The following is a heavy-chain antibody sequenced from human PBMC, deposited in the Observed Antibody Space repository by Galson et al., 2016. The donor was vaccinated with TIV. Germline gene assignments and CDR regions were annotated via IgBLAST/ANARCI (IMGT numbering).Heavy chain of an antibody. D-gene: IGHD2-21*01. Sequence: SVKVSCKASGYTFTIYAMHWVRQAPGQRLEWMGWINAGNGNTKYSQKFQGRVTITRDTSASTAYMELSSLRSEDTAVYYCARPPYCGGDCYKYDNWGQGTLVTVSS. CDR2: INAGNGNT. CDR1: GYTFTIYA. CDR3: ARPPYCGGDCYKYDN. V-gene: IGHV1-3*01. J-gene: IGHJ4*02.